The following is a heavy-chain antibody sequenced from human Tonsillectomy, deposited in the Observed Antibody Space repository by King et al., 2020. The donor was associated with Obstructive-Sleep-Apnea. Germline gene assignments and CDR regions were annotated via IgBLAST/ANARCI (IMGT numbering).Heavy chain of an antibody. CDR1: GGSLNRGGYY. Sequence: VPLQESGPGLVKPSQTLSLTCTVSGGSLNRGGYYWGWIRQSPGKGLEWIGYIYYTDTTYYNPSLKSRLTISVDTSKNHLSLKLKSVTAADTAVYYCARGRRTAAALFDFWGQGAQVTVSS. V-gene: IGHV4-31*03. CDR2: IYYTDTT. J-gene: IGHJ4*02. D-gene: IGHD6-13*01. CDR3: ARGRRTAAALFDF.